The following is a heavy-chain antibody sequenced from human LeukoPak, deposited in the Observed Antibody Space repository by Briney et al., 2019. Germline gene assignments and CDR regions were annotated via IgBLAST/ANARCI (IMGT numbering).Heavy chain of an antibody. Sequence: AASVKVSCKASGYTFTDYYMHWVRQAPGQGLEWMGIINPSGGNTRYAQKTQGRVTMTRDTSTSTVYMELSSLRSEDTAVYFCTRDLVGDYYFMDVWGEGTTVTVSS. CDR2: INPSGGNT. CDR1: GYTFTDYY. J-gene: IGHJ6*03. CDR3: TRDLVGDYYFMDV. D-gene: IGHD3-3*01. V-gene: IGHV1-46*03.